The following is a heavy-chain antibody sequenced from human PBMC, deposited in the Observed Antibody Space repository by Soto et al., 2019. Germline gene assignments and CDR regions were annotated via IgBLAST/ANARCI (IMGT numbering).Heavy chain of an antibody. CDR1: GFTFSSYA. J-gene: IGHJ4*02. V-gene: IGHV3-23*01. CDR3: AKPASDYDFWSGYYYYFDY. Sequence: GGSLRLSCAASGFTFSSYAMSWVRQAPGKGLEWVSAISGSGGSTYYADSVKGRFTISRDNSKNTLYLQMNSLRAEDPAVYYCAKPASDYDFWSGYYYYFDYWGQGTLVTVSS. D-gene: IGHD3-3*01. CDR2: ISGSGGST.